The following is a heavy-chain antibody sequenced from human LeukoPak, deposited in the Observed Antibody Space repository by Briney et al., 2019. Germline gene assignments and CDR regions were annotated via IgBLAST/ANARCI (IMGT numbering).Heavy chain of an antibody. D-gene: IGHD6-19*01. J-gene: IGHJ4*02. Sequence: SSETLSLTCTVSGGSISSYYWSWIRQPPEKGLEWIGRIYTSGSTNYNPSLKSRVTMSVDTSKNQLSLKLSSVTAADTAVYYCAREAVAGNDYWGQGTLVTVSS. CDR2: IYTSGST. CDR3: AREAVAGNDY. CDR1: GGSISSYY. V-gene: IGHV4-4*07.